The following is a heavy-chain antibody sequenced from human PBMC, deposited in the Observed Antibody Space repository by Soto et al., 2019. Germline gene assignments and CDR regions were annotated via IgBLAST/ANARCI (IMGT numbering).Heavy chain of an antibody. CDR1: GFSLSTSGMC. CDR2: IDWDDDK. D-gene: IGHD6-19*01. CDR3: ARTYGGLVAGRYYYYYYGMDV. J-gene: IGHJ6*02. Sequence: ESGPTLVNPTQTLTLTCTFSGFSLSTSGMCVSWIRQPPGKALEWLALIDWDDDKYYSTSLKTRLTISKDTSKNQVVLTMTNMGPVDTATYYCARTYGGLVAGRYYYYYYGMDVWGQGTTVTVSS. V-gene: IGHV2-70*01.